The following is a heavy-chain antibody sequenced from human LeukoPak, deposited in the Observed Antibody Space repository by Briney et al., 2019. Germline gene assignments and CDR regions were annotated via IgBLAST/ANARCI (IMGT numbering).Heavy chain of an antibody. CDR1: GSTFSSYW. V-gene: IGHV3-7*01. CDR3: ARAQGYSSSWNYFDY. CDR2: IKQDGSEK. J-gene: IGHJ4*02. D-gene: IGHD6-13*01. Sequence: PGGSLRLSCAASGSTFSSYWMSWVRQAPGKGLEWVANIKQDGSEKYYVDSVKGRFTISRDNAKNSLYLQMNSLRAEDTVVYYCARAQGYSSSWNYFDYWGQGTLVTVSS.